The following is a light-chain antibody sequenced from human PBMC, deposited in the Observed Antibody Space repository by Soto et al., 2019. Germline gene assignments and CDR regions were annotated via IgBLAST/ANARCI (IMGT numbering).Light chain of an antibody. Sequence: EIVLTQSPGTLSLSPGERATLSCRASQSVSSNYLAWYQQTPGQAPRLLMYGATSRDTGIPDRFSGSGSGTNFALTISRLEPEDFAVYYCQQYGNSPRSFGQGTMVEIK. J-gene: IGKJ1*01. CDR2: GAT. CDR1: QSVSSNY. V-gene: IGKV3-20*01. CDR3: QQYGNSPRS.